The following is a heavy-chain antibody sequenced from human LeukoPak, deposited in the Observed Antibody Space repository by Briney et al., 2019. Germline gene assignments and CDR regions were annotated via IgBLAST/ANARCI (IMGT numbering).Heavy chain of an antibody. D-gene: IGHD5-24*01. Sequence: SETLSLTWKVSGYPIGLDYYWVWIRQAPGRGLQWIGGFHRGRIQYNSALKSRVTISIDSSKNQFSLRMWPVTAADTAFYFCARAPSSYESGNGYPNLGWLDPWDQGALVTVSS. V-gene: IGHV4-38-2*02. CDR3: ARAPSSYESGNGYPNLGWLDP. CDR2: FHRGRI. CDR1: GYPIGLDYY. J-gene: IGHJ5*02.